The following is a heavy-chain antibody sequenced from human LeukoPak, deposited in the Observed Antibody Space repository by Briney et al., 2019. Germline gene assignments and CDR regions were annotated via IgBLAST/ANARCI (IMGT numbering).Heavy chain of an antibody. CDR2: INHSGST. V-gene: IGHV4-34*01. D-gene: IGHD3-10*01. Sequence: SETLSLTCAVYGGSFSGYYWSWIRQPPGKGLEWIGEINHSGSTNYNPSLKSRVTISVDTSKNQFSLKLSSVTAADTAVYYCASRKTKRSSGYYMDVWGKGTTVTVSS. CDR1: GGSFSGYY. J-gene: IGHJ6*03. CDR3: ASRKTKRSSGYYMDV.